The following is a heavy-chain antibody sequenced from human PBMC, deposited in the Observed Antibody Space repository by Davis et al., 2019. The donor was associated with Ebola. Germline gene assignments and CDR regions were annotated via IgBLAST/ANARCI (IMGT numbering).Heavy chain of an antibody. D-gene: IGHD3-3*01. Sequence: GESLKISCAASGFTFSSYWMHWVRQAPGKGLVWVSRINSDGSSTSYADSVKGRFTISRDNSKNSLYLQMNSLRTEDTALYYCAKEGTIFGVYGMDVWGQGTTVTVSS. J-gene: IGHJ6*02. CDR1: GFTFSSYW. V-gene: IGHV3-74*01. CDR2: INSDGSST. CDR3: AKEGTIFGVYGMDV.